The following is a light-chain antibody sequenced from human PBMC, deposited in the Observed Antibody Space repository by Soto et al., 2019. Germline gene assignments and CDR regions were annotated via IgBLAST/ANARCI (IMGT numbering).Light chain of an antibody. Sequence: EIVFTQSPATLSLSPGEIATLSSRARQSVDSYLAWHQQNHGQXPRLLIYDASNRATGIPARFSGSGSGTDLTITISSLEPEDFEVYYCQQRRSWPITFGQGTRLEI. CDR3: QQRRSWPIT. CDR1: QSVDSY. J-gene: IGKJ5*01. CDR2: DAS. V-gene: IGKV3-11*01.